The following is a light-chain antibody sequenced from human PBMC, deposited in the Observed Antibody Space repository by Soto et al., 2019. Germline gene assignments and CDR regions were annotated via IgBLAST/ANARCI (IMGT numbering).Light chain of an antibody. CDR3: QQYNNWPPVT. CDR1: QSVGSQ. Sequence: EVVMTQSPATLSVSPGERATLSCRASQSVGSQLAWYQQIPGQAPRLLIYGASTRTIGVPARFSGSGFGTEFTLTISSLQSEDFAVYHCQQYNNWPPVTFGGGTKVEFK. J-gene: IGKJ4*01. CDR2: GAS. V-gene: IGKV3-15*01.